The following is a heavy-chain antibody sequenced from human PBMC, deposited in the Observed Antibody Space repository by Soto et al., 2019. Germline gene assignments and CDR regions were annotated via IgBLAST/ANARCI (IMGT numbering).Heavy chain of an antibody. CDR2: IKQDGSDK. J-gene: IGHJ6*04. CDR3: ARDSARGTMDV. V-gene: IGHV3-7*01. Sequence: EVQLVESGGGLVQPGGSLRLSCAASGFTVGRNWMSWVRQAPGKGLEWVANIKQDGSDKFYVDSVRGRFTISRDNAKNSVYLQLNSLGAEDTAVYYCARDSARGTMDVWGKGTTVIVSA. CDR1: GFTVGRNW. D-gene: IGHD3-10*01.